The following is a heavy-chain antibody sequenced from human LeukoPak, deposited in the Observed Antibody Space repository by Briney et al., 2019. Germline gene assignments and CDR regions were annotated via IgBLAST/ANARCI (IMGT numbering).Heavy chain of an antibody. V-gene: IGHV4-39*07. J-gene: IGHJ5*02. CDR3: ARDLLVSSGYLNWFDP. CDR2: IYYSGST. D-gene: IGHD3-22*01. CDR1: GGSINSSSYY. Sequence: SETLSLTCTVSGGSINSSSYYWGWIRQPPGKGLEWIGSIYYSGSTYYNPSLKSRVTISVDTSKNQFSLKLSSVTAADTAVYYCARDLLVSSGYLNWFDPWGQGTLVTVSS.